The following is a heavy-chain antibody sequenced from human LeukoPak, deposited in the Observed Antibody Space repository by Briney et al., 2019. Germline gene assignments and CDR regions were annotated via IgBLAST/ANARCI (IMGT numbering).Heavy chain of an antibody. Sequence: PGASLRLSCAASGFTFSSYAISWVRQAPGKGLEWVSAISGSGGSTYYADSVKGRFTISRDNSKNTLYLQMNSLRAEDTAVYYCAKDVVLMVYGGFDYWGQGTLVTVSS. D-gene: IGHD2-8*01. J-gene: IGHJ4*02. CDR2: ISGSGGST. CDR1: GFTFSSYA. V-gene: IGHV3-23*01. CDR3: AKDVVLMVYGGFDY.